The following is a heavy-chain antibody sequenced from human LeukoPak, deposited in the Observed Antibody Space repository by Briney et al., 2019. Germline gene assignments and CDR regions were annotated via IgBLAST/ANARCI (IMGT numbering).Heavy chain of an antibody. CDR2: IIPIFGTA. V-gene: IGHV1-69*05. D-gene: IGHD4/OR15-4a*01. J-gene: IGHJ6*03. CDR1: GGTFSSYA. Sequence: EASVKASCKASGGTFSSYAISWVRQAPGQGLEWMGGIIPIFGTANYAQKFQGRVTITTDESTSTAYMELSSLRSEDTAVYYCARHPLLTTPVDYYYYMDVWGKGTTVTVSS. CDR3: ARHPLLTTPVDYYYYMDV.